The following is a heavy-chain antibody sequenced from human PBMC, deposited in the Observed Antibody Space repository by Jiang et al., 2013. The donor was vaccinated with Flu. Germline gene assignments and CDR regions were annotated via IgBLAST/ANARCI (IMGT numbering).Heavy chain of an antibody. D-gene: IGHD2-2*01. CDR2: ISYDGSEK. Sequence: GVVQPGRSLRLSCAASGFTFGSYGIQWVRQAPGKGLEWVAGISYDGSEKDYGDSVKGRFTISRDNSKNTLYLQMNSLRAEDTAVYFCARIYASYYFDYWGQGTRVTVSS. CDR1: GFTFGSYG. J-gene: IGHJ4*02. V-gene: IGHV3-33*05. CDR3: ARIYASYYFDY.